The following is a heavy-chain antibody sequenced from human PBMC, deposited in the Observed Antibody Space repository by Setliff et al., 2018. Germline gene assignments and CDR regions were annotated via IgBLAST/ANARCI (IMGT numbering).Heavy chain of an antibody. CDR3: AKPVLSPFDY. CDR2: INHSGHT. D-gene: IGHD2-2*01. J-gene: IGHJ4*02. CDR1: GDSFSDYY. Sequence: PSETLSLTCAVYGDSFSDYYWSWIRQPPGQGLEWIEEINHSGHTNYSPSLKSRVTMSVDTSKRQFSLKLGSATAADTAVYYCAKPVLSPFDYWGQGTLVTVSS. V-gene: IGHV4-34*01.